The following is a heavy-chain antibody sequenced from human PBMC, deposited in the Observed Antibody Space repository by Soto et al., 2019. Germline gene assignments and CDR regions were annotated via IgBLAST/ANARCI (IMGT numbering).Heavy chain of an antibody. CDR3: ARGTVTGSEYNYYYYGMDV. CDR1: GGTFSSYA. J-gene: IGHJ6*02. Sequence: QVQLVQYGAEVKKPGTSVKVSCKASGGTFSSYAIDWVRQAPGQGLEWMGGIIPIFGTTNYAQKLQGRVKLTADESTRTAYMELSTLRSEDTAVYYCARGTVTGSEYNYYYYGMDVWGQGTTVTVSS. V-gene: IGHV1-69*12. CDR2: IIPIFGTT. D-gene: IGHD1-1*01.